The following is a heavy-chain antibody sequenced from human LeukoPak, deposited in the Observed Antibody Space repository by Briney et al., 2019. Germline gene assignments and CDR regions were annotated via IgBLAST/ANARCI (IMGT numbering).Heavy chain of an antibody. CDR2: IIPIFGTA. D-gene: IGHD5-18*01. Sequence: SVKVSCKASGGTFSSYAISWVRQAPGQGLEWMGGIIPIFGTANYAQKFQGRVTITADKSTSTAYMELSSLRSEDTAVYYCARGQRGYSYARRAFDIWGQGTMVTVSS. CDR1: GGTFSSYA. CDR3: ARGQRGYSYARRAFDI. J-gene: IGHJ3*02. V-gene: IGHV1-69*06.